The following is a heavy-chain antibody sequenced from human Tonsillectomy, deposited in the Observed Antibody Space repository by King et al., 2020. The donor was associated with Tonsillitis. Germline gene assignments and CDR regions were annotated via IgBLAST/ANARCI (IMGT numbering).Heavy chain of an antibody. CDR1: GGSISSGGYS. CDR2: IYHSGST. V-gene: IGHV4-30-2*01. Sequence: LQLQESGSGLVKPSQTLSLTCAVSGGSISSGGYSWSWIRQPPGKGLEWIGYIYHSGSTYYNPSLKSRVTISVDRSKNQFSLKLSSVTAADTAVYYCARGGEILDYWGQGTLVTVSS. CDR3: ARGGEILDY. J-gene: IGHJ4*02.